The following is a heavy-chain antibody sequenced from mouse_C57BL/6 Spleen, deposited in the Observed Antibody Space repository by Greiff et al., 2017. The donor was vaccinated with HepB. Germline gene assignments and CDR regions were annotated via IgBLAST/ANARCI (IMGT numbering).Heavy chain of an antibody. CDR1: GYTFTDYE. Sequence: QVQLQQSGAELVRPGASVTLSCKASGYTFTDYEMHWVKQTPVHGLEWIGAIDPETGGTAYNQKFKGKAILTADKSSSTAYMELRSLTSEDSAVYYCTREGIWGTWFAYWGQGTLVTVSA. D-gene: IGHD3-3*01. V-gene: IGHV1-15*01. CDR3: TREGIWGTWFAY. J-gene: IGHJ3*01. CDR2: IDPETGGT.